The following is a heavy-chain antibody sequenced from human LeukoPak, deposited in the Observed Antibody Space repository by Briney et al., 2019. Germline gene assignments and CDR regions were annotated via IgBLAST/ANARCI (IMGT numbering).Heavy chain of an antibody. CDR3: ARDSGYNAFDY. J-gene: IGHJ4*02. CDR1: GFLFSNSL. CDR2: INQDGSAK. V-gene: IGHV3-7*05. D-gene: IGHD5-12*01. Sequence: PGGSLRLSCADSGFLFSNSLMAWVRQAPGRGLEWLANINQDGSAKTCVDSVKGRFTISRDNAKNSLYLQMNSLRAEDTAMYYCARDSGYNAFDYWGQGTLVTVSS.